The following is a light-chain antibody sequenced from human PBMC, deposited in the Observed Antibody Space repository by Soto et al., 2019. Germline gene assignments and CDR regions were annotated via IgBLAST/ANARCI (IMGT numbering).Light chain of an antibody. CDR3: QQRNSWPPHVT. J-gene: IGKJ3*01. CDR1: QSASSN. CDR2: GAS. Sequence: EIVITQSPATLSVSPGERSTLSCMAIQSASSNLAWYQQKPGQAPSLLIYGASTSATGIPATFSGSGSGTEFTLNITSLQSEAFAVYYCQQRNSWPPHVTFGPGTKVDIK. V-gene: IGKV3-15*01.